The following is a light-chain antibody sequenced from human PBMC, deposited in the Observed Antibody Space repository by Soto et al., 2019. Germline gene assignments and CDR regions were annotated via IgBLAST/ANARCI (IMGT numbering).Light chain of an antibody. J-gene: IGKJ2*01. Sequence: IVMTQSPDSLSVSLGERATINCKSSQSVLYSSNNKNYLAWYQQKPGKPPKLLIYWASTRESGVPDRFSGSGSGTDVTLTISSLQAEDVAVYYCQQYYSTPYTFGQGTKREIK. CDR3: QQYYSTPYT. CDR1: QSVLYSSNNKNY. V-gene: IGKV4-1*01. CDR2: WAS.